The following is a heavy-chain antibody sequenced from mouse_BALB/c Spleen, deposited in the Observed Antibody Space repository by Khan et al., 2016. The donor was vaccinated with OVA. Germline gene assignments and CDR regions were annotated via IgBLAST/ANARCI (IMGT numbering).Heavy chain of an antibody. CDR1: GYPITSGYG. D-gene: IGHD1-2*01. J-gene: IGHJ2*01. Sequence: EVQLQESGPGLVKPSQSLPLTCTVTGYPITSGYGWNWIRQFPGNKLEWMGYISYSGSTNYNPSLKSRISITRDTSKNQFFLQLNSVTTEDTATYYCARTARIKYWGQGTTLTVSS. CDR3: ARTARIKY. CDR2: ISYSGST. V-gene: IGHV3-2*02.